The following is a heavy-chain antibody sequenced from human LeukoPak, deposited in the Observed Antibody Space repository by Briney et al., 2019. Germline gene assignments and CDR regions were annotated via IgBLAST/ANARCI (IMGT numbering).Heavy chain of an antibody. CDR2: ISPYNGNT. J-gene: IGHJ4*02. Sequence: GASVKVSCKASGYTFHSHGISRVRQAPGQGLEWMGWISPYNGNTNYAQKLQGRVTMTTDTSTSTAYMELGSLTSDDTAVYYCARDREQWLVSGGDYWGQGTLVTVSS. CDR3: ARDREQWLVSGGDY. CDR1: GYTFHSHG. D-gene: IGHD6-19*01. V-gene: IGHV1-18*01.